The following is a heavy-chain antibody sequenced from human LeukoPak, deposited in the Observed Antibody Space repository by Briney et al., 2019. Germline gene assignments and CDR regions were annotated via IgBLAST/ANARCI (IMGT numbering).Heavy chain of an antibody. D-gene: IGHD3-3*01. CDR3: ARGSFWGGSYDAFDI. CDR1: GCTFNIYS. J-gene: IGHJ3*02. Sequence: GGSLRLSCAASGCTFNIYSLHWVRQAPGKGLEWVAVISYDGVNKYYAESVKGRFTIARGNSNNTLFLQMNSLRAEDTAVYFCARGSFWGGSYDAFDIWGQGTMVTVSS. CDR2: ISYDGVNK. V-gene: IGHV3-30-3*01.